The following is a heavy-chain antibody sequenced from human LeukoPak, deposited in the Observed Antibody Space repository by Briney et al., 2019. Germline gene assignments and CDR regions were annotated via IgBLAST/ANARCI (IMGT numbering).Heavy chain of an antibody. CDR2: INHSGST. Sequence: TSETLSLTCAVYGGSFSGYYWSWIRQPPGKGLEWIGEINHSGSTNYNPSLKSRVTISVDTSKNQFSLKLSSVTAADTAVYYCARLFMVRGVPGVDYWGQGTLVTVSS. CDR1: GGSFSGYY. V-gene: IGHV4-34*01. D-gene: IGHD3-10*01. CDR3: ARLFMVRGVPGVDY. J-gene: IGHJ4*02.